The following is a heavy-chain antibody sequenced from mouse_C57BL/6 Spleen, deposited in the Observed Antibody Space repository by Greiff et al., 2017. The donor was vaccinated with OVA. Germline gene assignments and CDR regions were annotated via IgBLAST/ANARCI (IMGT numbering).Heavy chain of an antibody. Sequence: VQLQESGAELVRPGSSVKLSCKASGYTFTSYWMDWVKQRPGQGLEWIGNIYPSDSETHYNQKFKDKATLTVDKSSSTAYMQLSSLTSEDSAVYYCARRPITTDAMDYRGQGTSVTVSS. CDR2: IYPSDSET. D-gene: IGHD1-2*01. CDR3: ARRPITTDAMDY. CDR1: GYTFTSYW. V-gene: IGHV1-61*01. J-gene: IGHJ4*01.